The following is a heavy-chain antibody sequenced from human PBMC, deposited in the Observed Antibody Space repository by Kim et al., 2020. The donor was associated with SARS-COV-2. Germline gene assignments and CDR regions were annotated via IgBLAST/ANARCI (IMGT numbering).Heavy chain of an antibody. Sequence: GGSLRLSCAASGFTFSSYAMSWVRQAPGKGLEWVSVIYSGGSSTYYADSVKGRFTISRDNSKNTLYLQMNSLRAEDTAVYYCAKSIVVVAAATYYFDYWGQGTLVTVSS. CDR1: GFTFSSYA. J-gene: IGHJ4*02. D-gene: IGHD2-15*01. V-gene: IGHV3-23*03. CDR2: IYSGGSST. CDR3: AKSIVVVAAATYYFDY.